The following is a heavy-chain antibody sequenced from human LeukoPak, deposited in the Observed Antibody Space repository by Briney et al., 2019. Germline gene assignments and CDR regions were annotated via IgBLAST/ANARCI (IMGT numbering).Heavy chain of an antibody. CDR3: ARRYQLRYYYGMDV. CDR1: GFTFSSYG. CDR2: IWYDGSNK. J-gene: IGHJ6*02. D-gene: IGHD2-2*01. Sequence: PGGSLRLSCAASGFTFSSYGMHWVRQAPGKGLEWVAVIWYDGSNKYYADSVKGRFTISRDNSKNTLYLRMNSLRAEDTAVYYCARRYQLRYYYGMDVWGQGTTVTVSS. V-gene: IGHV3-33*01.